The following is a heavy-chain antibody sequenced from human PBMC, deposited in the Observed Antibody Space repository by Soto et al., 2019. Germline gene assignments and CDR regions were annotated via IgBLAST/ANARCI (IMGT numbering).Heavy chain of an antibody. V-gene: IGHV5-10-1*01. Sequence: LKISCKGSGYSFAGYWITWVRQKPGKGLEWMGRIDPSDSQTYYSPSFRGHVTISVTKSITTVFLQMNSLRTEDTAVYYCARDRGYSSRDFDYWGQGTLVTVSS. CDR2: IDPSDSQT. CDR3: ARDRGYSSRDFDY. D-gene: IGHD6-13*01. J-gene: IGHJ4*02. CDR1: GYSFAGYW.